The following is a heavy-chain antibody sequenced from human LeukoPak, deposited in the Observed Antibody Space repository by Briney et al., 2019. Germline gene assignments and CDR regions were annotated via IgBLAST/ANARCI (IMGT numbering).Heavy chain of an antibody. Sequence: GGSLRLSCAASGFTFSSYGMHWVRQAPGKGLEWVAVISYDGSNKYYADSVKGRFTISRDNSKNTLYPQMNSLRAEDTAVYYCAKAMDTAMVSGLLDYWGQGTLVTVSS. CDR2: ISYDGSNK. V-gene: IGHV3-30*18. CDR3: AKAMDTAMVSGLLDY. D-gene: IGHD5-18*01. J-gene: IGHJ4*02. CDR1: GFTFSSYG.